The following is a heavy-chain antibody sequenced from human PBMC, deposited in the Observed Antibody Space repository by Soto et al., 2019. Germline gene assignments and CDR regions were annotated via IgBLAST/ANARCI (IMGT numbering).Heavy chain of an antibody. J-gene: IGHJ4*02. CDR1: GFTFSSYA. CDR3: AKDPHFYDFWSGPPDY. Sequence: GGSLRLSCAASGFTFSSYAMSWVRQAPGKGLEWVSAISGSGGSTYYADSVKGRFTISRDNSKNTLYLQMNSLRAQDTAVYYCAKDPHFYDFWSGPPDYWGQGTLVTVS. D-gene: IGHD3-3*01. V-gene: IGHV3-23*01. CDR2: ISGSGGST.